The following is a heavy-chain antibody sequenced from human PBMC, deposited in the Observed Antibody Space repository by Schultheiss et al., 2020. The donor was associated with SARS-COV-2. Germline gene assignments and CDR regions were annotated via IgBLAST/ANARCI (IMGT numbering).Heavy chain of an antibody. J-gene: IGHJ1*01. Sequence: SETLSLTCTVSGGSISSYYWSWIRQPPGKGLEWIGEINHSGSTNYNPSLKSRVTISVDTSKNQFSLKLSSVTAADTAVYYCARGGGYCSGGSCYSVEYFQHWGQGTLVTVSS. CDR3: ARGGGYCSGGSCYSVEYFQH. CDR1: GGSISSYY. D-gene: IGHD2-15*01. V-gene: IGHV4-34*01. CDR2: INHSGST.